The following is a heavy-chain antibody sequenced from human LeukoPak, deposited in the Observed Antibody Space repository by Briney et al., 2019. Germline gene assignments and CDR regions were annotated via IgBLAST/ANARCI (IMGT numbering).Heavy chain of an antibody. CDR3: ARETNVVPAANDEY. D-gene: IGHD2-2*01. Sequence: SVKVSCKASGGTFSSYAISWVRQAPGQGLEWMGGIIPIFGTANYAQKFQGRVTMTRDTSISTAYMELSRLRSDDTAVYYCARETNVVPAANDEYWGQGTLVTVSS. CDR2: IIPIFGTA. CDR1: GGTFSSYA. J-gene: IGHJ4*02. V-gene: IGHV1-69*05.